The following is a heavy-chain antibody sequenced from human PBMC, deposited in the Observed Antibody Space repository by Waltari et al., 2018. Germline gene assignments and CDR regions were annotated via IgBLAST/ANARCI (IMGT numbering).Heavy chain of an antibody. CDR2: MNPNSGNT. Sequence: QVQLVQSGAEVKKPGASVKVSCKASGYTFTSYDINCVRPATGQGLEWMGWMNPNSGNTGYAQKFQGRVTITRNTSISTAYMELSSLRSEDTAVYYCARGRYSGSYYGMDVWGQGTTVTVSS. D-gene: IGHD1-26*01. J-gene: IGHJ6*02. CDR1: GYTFTSYD. CDR3: ARGRYSGSYYGMDV. V-gene: IGHV1-8*03.